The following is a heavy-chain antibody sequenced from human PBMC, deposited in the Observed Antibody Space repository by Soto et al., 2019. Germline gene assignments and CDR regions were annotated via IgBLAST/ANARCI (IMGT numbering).Heavy chain of an antibody. CDR1: GVSFNSYD. V-gene: IGHV3-30*03. Sequence: GGSLRLSCAASGVSFNSYDMHWVRQAPGKGPEWVAIISYDGSNTYYSDSVRGRFTISRDNSKDTLYLQMHSLRSEDTAIYYCARISRHCSRGDCHAWGQGTQVTVSS. CDR2: ISYDGSNT. CDR3: ARISRHCSRGDCHA. D-gene: IGHD2-15*01. J-gene: IGHJ5*02.